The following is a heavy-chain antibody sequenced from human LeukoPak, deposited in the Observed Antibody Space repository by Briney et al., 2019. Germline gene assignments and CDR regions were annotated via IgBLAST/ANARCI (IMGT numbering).Heavy chain of an antibody. D-gene: IGHD5-24*01. V-gene: IGHV1-2*02. J-gene: IGHJ4*02. CDR1: GYTFTGYY. Sequence: ASVKVSCKASGYTFTGYYMHWVRQAPGQGLEWMGWINPNSGGTNYAQKFQGRVTMTRDTSISTAYMELSRLRSDDTAVYYCARGVGGYKPTYYFDYWGQGTLVTVSS. CDR3: ARGVGGYKPTYYFDY. CDR2: INPNSGGT.